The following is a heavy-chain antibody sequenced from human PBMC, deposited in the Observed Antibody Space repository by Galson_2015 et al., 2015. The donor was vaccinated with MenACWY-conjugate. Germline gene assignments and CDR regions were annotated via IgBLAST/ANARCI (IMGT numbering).Heavy chain of an antibody. CDR1: GFTFTNHG. D-gene: IGHD2/OR15-2a*01. J-gene: IGHJ6*03. V-gene: IGHV3-30*02. Sequence: SLRLSCAVSGFTFTNHGMHWARQAPGMGLEWVAVILSDGSNAYYADSVRGRFTVSRDDSKNMLYLQMNSLRVEDTARYFCVKDDTTGYFYMDVWGKGTTVTVSS. CDR3: VKDDTTGYFYMDV. CDR2: ILSDGSNA.